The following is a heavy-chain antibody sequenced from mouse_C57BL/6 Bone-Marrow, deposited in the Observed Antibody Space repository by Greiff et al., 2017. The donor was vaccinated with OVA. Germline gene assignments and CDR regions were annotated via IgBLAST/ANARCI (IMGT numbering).Heavy chain of an antibody. CDR1: GYTLTSYW. CDR2: IDPSDSYT. CDR3: AREDDYYAMDY. Sequence: QVQLQQPGAELVRPGTSVKLSCKASGYTLTSYWMHWVKQRPGQGLEWIGVIDPSDSYTNYNQKFKGKATLTVDTSSSTAYMQLSSLTSEDSAVYYCAREDDYYAMDYWGQGTSVTVSS. V-gene: IGHV1-59*01. J-gene: IGHJ4*01.